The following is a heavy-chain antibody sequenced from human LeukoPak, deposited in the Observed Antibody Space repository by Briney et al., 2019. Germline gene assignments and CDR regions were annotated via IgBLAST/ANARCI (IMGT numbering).Heavy chain of an antibody. CDR1: DCSISSYS. J-gene: IGHJ6*02. D-gene: IGHD6-19*01. Sequence: SESLSLSCTVSDCSISSYSWSWIRQAPGKGLEWICSIDYRGNTTYNPSPKSRVSISSVTSRSLFSRKITSMTAAHTAVNYCARVAVGASSGQWYEVDVWGQGTPVTVSS. CDR2: IDYRGNT. CDR3: ARVAVGASSGQWYEVDV. V-gene: IGHV4-59*01.